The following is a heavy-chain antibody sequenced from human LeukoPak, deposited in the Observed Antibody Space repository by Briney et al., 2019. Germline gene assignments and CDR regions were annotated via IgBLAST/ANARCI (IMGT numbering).Heavy chain of an antibody. CDR2: ISYDGSNK. J-gene: IGHJ4*02. CDR1: GFTFSSYA. CDR3: ARDSMVTPFDY. D-gene: IGHD4-23*01. V-gene: IGHV3-30*04. Sequence: PGGSLRLSCAASGFTFSSYAMHWVRQAPGKGLEWVAVISYDGSNKYYADSVKGRFTISRDNSKNTLYLQMNSLRAEDTAVYYCARDSMVTPFDYWGQGTLVTVSS.